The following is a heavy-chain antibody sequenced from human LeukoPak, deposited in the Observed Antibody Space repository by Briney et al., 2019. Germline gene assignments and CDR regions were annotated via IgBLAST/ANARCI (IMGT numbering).Heavy chain of an antibody. CDR2: IYTSGST. CDR1: GGSISSYY. J-gene: IGHJ4*02. CDR3: ARARRYCSGGSCNSVAFDY. V-gene: IGHV4-4*07. D-gene: IGHD2-15*01. Sequence: SETLSLTCTVSGGSISSYYWSWIRQPAGKGLEWIGRIYTSGSTKYNPSLKSRVTMSVDTSKNQFSLKLSSVTAADTAVYYCARARRYCSGGSCNSVAFDYWGQGTLVTVSS.